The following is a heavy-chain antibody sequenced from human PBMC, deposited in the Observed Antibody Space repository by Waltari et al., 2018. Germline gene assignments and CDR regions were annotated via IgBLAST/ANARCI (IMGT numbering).Heavy chain of an antibody. J-gene: IGHJ5*02. CDR3: ARGRLAHTSSWDCDL. Sequence: QVQLEHSGPEVKRAGASMKASCMAPGYTFTGTYLSWLRQARGQGRECLGWIYPGTGGTTLAQKFQGRLTLTTDTSIRTAYMELSGLTVDDTGIYYCARGRLAHTSSWDCDLWGPGTVITVSA. D-gene: IGHD6-13*01. V-gene: IGHV1-2*02. CDR2: IYPGTGGT. CDR1: GYTFTGTY.